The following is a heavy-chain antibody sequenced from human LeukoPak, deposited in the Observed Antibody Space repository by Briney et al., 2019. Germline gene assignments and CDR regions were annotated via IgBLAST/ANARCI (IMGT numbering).Heavy chain of an antibody. J-gene: IGHJ3*02. CDR3: AKDYDYVWGSYRYTLGIAAFDI. CDR2: MSGSGGNT. V-gene: IGHV3-23*01. CDR1: GFTFSSYA. D-gene: IGHD3-16*02. Sequence: GGSQRLSCAASGFTFSSYATSWVRQAPGKGRECLSSMSGSGGNTYNAVSGTGRSTISRDNSKNKIYLQMNSLRAEDTAVYYCAKDYDYVWGSYRYTLGIAAFDIWGQGTPVTVSS.